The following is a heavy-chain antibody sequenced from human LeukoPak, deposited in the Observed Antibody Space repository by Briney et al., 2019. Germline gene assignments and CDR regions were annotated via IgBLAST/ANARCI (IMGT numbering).Heavy chain of an antibody. CDR2: IYYSGST. CDR3: ARQSPYSSGWFY. D-gene: IGHD6-19*01. CDR1: GGSISSGSYY. Sequence: SETLSLTCTVSGGSISSGSYYWSWIRQPPGKGLEWIGSIYYSGSTYYNPSLKSRVTISVDMSKNQFSLKLSSVTAADTAVYYCARQSPYSSGWFYWGQGTLVTVSS. J-gene: IGHJ4*02. V-gene: IGHV4-39*01.